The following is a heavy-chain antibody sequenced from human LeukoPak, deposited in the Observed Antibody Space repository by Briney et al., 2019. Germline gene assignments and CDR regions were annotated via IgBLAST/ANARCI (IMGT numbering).Heavy chain of an antibody. D-gene: IGHD3-10*01. CDR2: MSGSGGST. CDR3: AKGRSGTYYYYGMDV. Sequence: GGSPRLSCAVSGFTSRSYAMTWVRQAPGKGLEWVSAMSGSGGSTHYADSVKGRFTISRDSSKNTLYLQMNSLRAEDTAVYYCAKGRSGTYYYYGMDVWGQGTTVTVSS. J-gene: IGHJ6*02. CDR1: GFTSRSYA. V-gene: IGHV3-23*01.